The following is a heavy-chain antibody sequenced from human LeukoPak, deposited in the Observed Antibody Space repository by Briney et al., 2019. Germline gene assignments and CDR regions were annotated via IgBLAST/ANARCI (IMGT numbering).Heavy chain of an antibody. D-gene: IGHD6-13*01. CDR1: GFTFSSYA. V-gene: IGHV3-23*01. CDR2: ISGSGGST. CDR3: AKVRGSSWYYSD. J-gene: IGHJ4*02. Sequence: GGSLRLSCAASGFTFSSYAMSGVRQAPGKGLEGVSAISGSGGSTYYADSVKGRFTISRDNSKNTLYLQMNSLRAEDTAVYYCAKVRGSSWYYSDWGQGTLVTVPS.